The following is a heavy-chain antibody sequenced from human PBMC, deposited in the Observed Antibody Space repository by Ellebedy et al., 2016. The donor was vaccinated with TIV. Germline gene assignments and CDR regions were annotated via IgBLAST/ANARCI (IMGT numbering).Heavy chain of an antibody. CDR1: GFTFRSYW. D-gene: IGHD3-22*01. CDR2: INGDGSTT. CDR3: AKGRGGGSDTSAPRYYFDY. V-gene: IGHV3-74*01. J-gene: IGHJ4*02. Sequence: PGGSLRLSCAASGFTFRSYWMHWFRQAPGKGLVWVSRINGDGSTTTYADSVEGRFIISRNNSKKTLYLQMNSLRAEDTAVYYCAKGRGGGSDTSAPRYYFDYWGLGTLVTVSS.